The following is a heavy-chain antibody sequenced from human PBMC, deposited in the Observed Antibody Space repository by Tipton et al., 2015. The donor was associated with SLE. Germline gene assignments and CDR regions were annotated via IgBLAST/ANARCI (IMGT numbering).Heavy chain of an antibody. Sequence: TLSLTCTVSSGSINNYYWSWIRQPPGKGLEWIGHIYYSGSTNSNPSLKSRVTISLDTSKNQFSLKLTSVTAADTAVYYCARDEYRYDTTGYHLLGHFDFWGQGTLVTVSS. CDR2: IYYSGST. J-gene: IGHJ4*02. CDR3: ARDEYRYDTTGYHLLGHFDF. D-gene: IGHD3-22*01. CDR1: SGSINNYY. V-gene: IGHV4-59*01.